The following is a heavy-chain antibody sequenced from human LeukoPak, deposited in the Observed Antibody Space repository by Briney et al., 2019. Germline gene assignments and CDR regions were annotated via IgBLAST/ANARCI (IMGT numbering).Heavy chain of an antibody. CDR3: ARMVRSSWYGNWFDP. V-gene: IGHV5-51*01. J-gene: IGHJ5*02. Sequence: GESLKISCKGSGYSFTSYWIGWVRQMPGKGLEWMGIFYPGDSDTRYSPSFQGQVTISADKSICTAYLQWSSLKASDTAMYYCARMVRSSWYGNWFDPWGQGTLVTVSS. CDR2: FYPGDSDT. D-gene: IGHD6-13*01. CDR1: GYSFTSYW.